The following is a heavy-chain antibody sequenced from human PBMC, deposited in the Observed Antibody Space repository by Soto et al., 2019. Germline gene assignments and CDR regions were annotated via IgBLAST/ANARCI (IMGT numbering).Heavy chain of an antibody. J-gene: IGHJ6*02. CDR3: ARDRGYDAHDYYYNAMDV. V-gene: IGHV3-21*01. Sequence: EVQLVESGGGQVKPGGSLRLSCVASGFTFRTYTMNWVRQAPGKGLEWVSGIRGFSPYTFYAESVKGRFTISRDNAKNSLYLQMNSLGVEDTAVYYCARDRGYDAHDYYYNAMDVWGQGTTVTVSS. D-gene: IGHD2-15*01. CDR2: IRGFSPYT. CDR1: GFTFRTYT.